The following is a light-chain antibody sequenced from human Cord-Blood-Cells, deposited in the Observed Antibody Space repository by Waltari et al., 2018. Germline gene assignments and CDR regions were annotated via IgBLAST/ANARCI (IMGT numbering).Light chain of an antibody. J-gene: IGKJ3*01. V-gene: IGKV3-20*01. CDR3: QQYGSSIFT. CDR2: GAS. CDR1: QSVSSSY. Sequence: EIVLMQSPGTLSLSPGERATLSCRASQSVSSSYLAWYQQKPGQAPRLLIYGASSRATGIPDRFSGSGSGTDFTLTISRLEPEDFAVYYCQQYGSSIFTFGPGTKVDIK.